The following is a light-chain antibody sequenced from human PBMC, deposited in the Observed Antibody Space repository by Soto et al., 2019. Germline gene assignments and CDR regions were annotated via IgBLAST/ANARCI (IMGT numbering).Light chain of an antibody. Sequence: QSALTQPASVSGSPGQSITISCTGTSSDVGGYNYVSWYQQHPGKAPKLMIYEVSNRPSGVPDRFSGSRSGASASLAISGLRSEDEADYHCAAWDDSLNGPVFGGGTKLTVL. CDR1: SSDVGGYNY. V-gene: IGLV2-14*01. CDR3: AAWDDSLNGPV. J-gene: IGLJ3*02. CDR2: EVS.